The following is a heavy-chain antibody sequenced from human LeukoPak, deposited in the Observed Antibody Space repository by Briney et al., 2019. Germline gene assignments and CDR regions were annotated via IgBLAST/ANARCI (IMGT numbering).Heavy chain of an antibody. D-gene: IGHD6-13*01. Sequence: SETLSLTCTVSDGSISSYYWSWIRQPPGKGLEWIGYIYYSGSTNYNPSLKSRVTISVGTSKNQFSLKLSSVTAADTAVYYCARNSWRIAAAPFDPWGQGTLVTVSS. J-gene: IGHJ5*02. CDR3: ARNSWRIAAAPFDP. V-gene: IGHV4-59*08. CDR2: IYYSGST. CDR1: DGSISSYY.